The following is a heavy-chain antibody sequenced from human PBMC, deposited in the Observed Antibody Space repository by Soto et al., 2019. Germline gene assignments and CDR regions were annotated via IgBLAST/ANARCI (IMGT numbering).Heavy chain of an antibody. J-gene: IGHJ4*02. CDR3: ASVPTFGHRPYRF. D-gene: IGHD4-4*01. V-gene: IGHV1-46*01. Sequence: ASVKVSCKASGYTFTSYYMHWVRQAPGQGLGWMGIINPSGGSTSYAQKFQGRVTMTRDTSTSTVYMELSSLRAEDTAVYYCASVPTFGHRPYRFWGQGTLVTVSS. CDR1: GYTFTSYY. CDR2: INPSGGST.